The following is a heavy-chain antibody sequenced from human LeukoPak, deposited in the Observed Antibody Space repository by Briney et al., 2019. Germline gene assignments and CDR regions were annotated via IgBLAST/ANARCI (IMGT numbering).Heavy chain of an antibody. J-gene: IGHJ5*02. Sequence: PSETLSLTCTVSGGSISSSSYYWGWIRQPPGKGLEWIGSIYYSGSTYYNPSLKSRVTISVDTSKNQFSLKLSSVTAADTAVYYRARLRQWLVFWFDPWGQGTLVTVSS. CDR3: ARLRQWLVFWFDP. CDR1: GGSISSSSYY. V-gene: IGHV4-39*01. CDR2: IYYSGST. D-gene: IGHD6-19*01.